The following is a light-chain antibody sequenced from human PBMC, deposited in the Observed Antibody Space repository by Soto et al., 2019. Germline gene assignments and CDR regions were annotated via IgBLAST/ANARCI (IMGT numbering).Light chain of an antibody. CDR3: QSYDRSLSGYV. V-gene: IGLV1-40*01. J-gene: IGLJ1*01. CDR2: ANG. Sequence: QSVLTQPPSVSGAPGQRVTISCTGSSSNIGAGYDVHWYQQLPGTAHKLLIYANGNRPSGVPDRFSGSKSGTSASLAITGLQAEDEADYYCQSYDRSLSGYVLGTGTKVTVL. CDR1: SSNIGAGYD.